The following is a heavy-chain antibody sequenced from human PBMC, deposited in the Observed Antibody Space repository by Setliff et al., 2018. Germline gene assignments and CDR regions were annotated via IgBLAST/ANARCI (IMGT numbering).Heavy chain of an antibody. CDR2: IYWDDDE. J-gene: IGHJ4*02. Sequence: SGPTLVNPTQTLTLTCTFSGFSLNTGGVGVGWIRQPPGKALEWLALIYWDDDERYSTSLMTRLTISKDTSRKQVVLTMTNMDPADTATYYCARIRKGYIGFEGFDYWGQGTLVTVSS. D-gene: IGHD5-12*01. CDR1: GFSLNTGGVG. CDR3: ARIRKGYIGFEGFDY. V-gene: IGHV2-5*02.